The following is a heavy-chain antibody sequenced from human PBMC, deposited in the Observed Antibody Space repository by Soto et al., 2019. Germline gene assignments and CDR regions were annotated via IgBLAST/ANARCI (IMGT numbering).Heavy chain of an antibody. CDR3: ATMTGLLVPTLAGPES. J-gene: IGHJ5*02. CDR2: VYYGGSA. D-gene: IGHD3-9*01. CDR1: GGTVATRSHY. Sequence: QLRLQESGPGVVKPSETLSLTCTVSGGTVATRSHYWGWVRQPPGKGLEWIANVYYGGSAYYSPSLRGRATISVDTSNNRFSLTLTSGTAADTAVYYCATMTGLLVPTLAGPESWGRGTLVIVSS. V-gene: IGHV4-39*01.